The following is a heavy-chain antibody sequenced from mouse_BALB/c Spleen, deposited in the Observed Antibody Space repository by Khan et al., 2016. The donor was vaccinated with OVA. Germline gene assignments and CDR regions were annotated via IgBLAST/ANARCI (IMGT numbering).Heavy chain of an antibody. D-gene: IGHD1-1*01. V-gene: IGHV1-9*01. CDR2: ILPGSGST. CDR1: GYTFSSYW. CDR3: ARGNYYGSAAWFGY. Sequence: QMQLEESGAELMKPGASVKISCKATGYTFSSYWIEWVKQRPGHGLEWIAEILPGSGSTNYNEKFKGKATFTADTSSNTAYMQLSSLTSEDSAVYYCARGNYYGSAAWFGYWGQGTLLTVSA. J-gene: IGHJ3*01.